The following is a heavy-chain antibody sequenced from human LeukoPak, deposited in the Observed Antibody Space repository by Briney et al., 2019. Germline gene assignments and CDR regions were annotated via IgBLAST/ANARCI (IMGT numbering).Heavy chain of an antibody. CDR3: ARGEYYYGLGFWFDP. J-gene: IGHJ5*02. CDR2: INHSGST. V-gene: IGHV4-34*01. Sequence: SETLSLTCAAYGGSFSGYYWSWIRQPPGKGLEWIGEINHSGSTNYNPSLKSRVTISVDTSKNQFSLKLSSVTAADTAVYYCARGEYYYGLGFWFDPWGQGTLVTVSS. D-gene: IGHD3-10*01. CDR1: GGSFSGYY.